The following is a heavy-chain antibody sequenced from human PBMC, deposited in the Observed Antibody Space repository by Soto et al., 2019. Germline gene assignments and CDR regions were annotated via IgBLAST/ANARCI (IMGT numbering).Heavy chain of an antibody. Sequence: QVPLVQSGAEVKKPGSSVKVSCKASGGTFSSYAISWVRQAPGQGLEWMGGIIPIFGTANYAQKFQGRVTITADESTSTAYMELSSLRSEDTAVYYCARARALPTVTYYYYYYGMDVWGQGTAVTVSS. CDR3: ARARALPTVTYYYYYYGMDV. V-gene: IGHV1-69*01. D-gene: IGHD4-17*01. CDR1: GGTFSSYA. J-gene: IGHJ6*02. CDR2: IIPIFGTA.